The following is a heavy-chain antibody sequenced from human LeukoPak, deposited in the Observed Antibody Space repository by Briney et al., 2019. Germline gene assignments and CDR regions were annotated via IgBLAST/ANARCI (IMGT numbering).Heavy chain of an antibody. CDR3: AEVAYYYGSGYMDV. CDR1: GFTFSSYG. Sequence: GGSLRLSCAASGFTFSSYGMHWVRQAPGKGLEWVAVIWYDGSNKYYADSVKGRFTISRDNSKNTLYLQMNSLRAEDTAVYYCAEVAYYYGSGYMDVWGKGTTVTVSS. CDR2: IWYDGSNK. D-gene: IGHD3-10*01. V-gene: IGHV3-33*06. J-gene: IGHJ6*03.